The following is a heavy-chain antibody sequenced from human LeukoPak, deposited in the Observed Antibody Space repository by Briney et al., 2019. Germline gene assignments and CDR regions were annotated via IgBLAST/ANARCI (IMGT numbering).Heavy chain of an antibody. Sequence: SETLSLTCTVSGGSISSYYWSWIRQPPGKGLEWIGEIYHSGSTNYNPSLKSRVTISVDKSKNQFSLKLSSVTAADTAVYYCARRITMVRGVIIGGVFDYWGQGTLVTVSS. CDR1: GGSISSYY. CDR2: IYHSGST. CDR3: ARRITMVRGVIIGGVFDY. D-gene: IGHD3-10*01. J-gene: IGHJ4*02. V-gene: IGHV4-59*12.